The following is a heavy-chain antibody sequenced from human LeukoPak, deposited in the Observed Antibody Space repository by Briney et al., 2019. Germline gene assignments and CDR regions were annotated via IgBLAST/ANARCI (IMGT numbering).Heavy chain of an antibody. Sequence: ASVKVSCKASGYDFTKYAVQWVRQAPGQRLEWMGWIDAGNGRTKYSQDFQGRVTITRDTSASMAYMELSSLRSEDTAVYYCARGPLYYYGSGRGNYFDYWGQGTLVTVSS. D-gene: IGHD3-10*01. CDR2: IDAGNGRT. V-gene: IGHV1-3*03. CDR1: GYDFTKYA. J-gene: IGHJ4*02. CDR3: ARGPLYYYGSGRGNYFDY.